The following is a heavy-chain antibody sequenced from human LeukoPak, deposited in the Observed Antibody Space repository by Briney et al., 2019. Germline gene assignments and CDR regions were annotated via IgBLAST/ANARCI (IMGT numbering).Heavy chain of an antibody. D-gene: IGHD4-17*01. CDR3: AKGGTSVTRYVDF. Sequence: PGGSLRLSCAASGFTFSSYAMHWVRQTPGKGLEWVAILSYDGANKFYGETVKGRFTISRDNSQNTVYLQMNSLRADDTAVYYCAKGGTSVTRYVDFWGQGTLVTVSS. CDR1: GFTFSSYA. CDR2: LSYDGANK. J-gene: IGHJ4*02. V-gene: IGHV3-30*04.